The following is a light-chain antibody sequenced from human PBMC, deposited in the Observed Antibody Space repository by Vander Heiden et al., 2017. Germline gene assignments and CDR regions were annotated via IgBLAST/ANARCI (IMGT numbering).Light chain of an antibody. V-gene: IGLV2-14*03. CDR3: MSFIGGNSYV. CDR1: SRDVGIYNS. J-gene: IGLJ1*01. CDR2: DDT. Sequence: QPALTQPASVSGSPGQSITISCTGTSRDVGIYNSVSWYQQHPGKAPKLMIYDDTSRPSGVSNRFYGSKSGNTASLSISGLQAEDEADYYCMSFIGGNSYVFGPGTKVTVL.